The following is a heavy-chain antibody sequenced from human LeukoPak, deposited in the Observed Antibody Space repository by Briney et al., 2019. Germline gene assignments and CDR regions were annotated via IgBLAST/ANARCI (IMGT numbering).Heavy chain of an antibody. D-gene: IGHD4-17*01. CDR2: MNPNSGIT. J-gene: IGHJ5*02. CDR1: GYSFTSYD. CDR3: ARVRTTVTTRRSNWFDP. V-gene: IGHV1-8*01. Sequence: ASVKVSCKASGYSFTSYDINWVRQATGQGLEWMGWMNPNSGITGYAQKFQGRVTMTRNTSISTAYMELSSLRSEDTAVYYCARVRTTVTTRRSNWFDPWGQGTLVTVSS.